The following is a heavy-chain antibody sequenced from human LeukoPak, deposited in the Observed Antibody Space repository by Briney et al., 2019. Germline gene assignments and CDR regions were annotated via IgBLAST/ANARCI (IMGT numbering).Heavy chain of an antibody. CDR1: GGTFSSYA. CDR2: IIPILGIA. D-gene: IGHD5-24*01. J-gene: IGHJ4*02. CDR3: ARIGRDGYSHAVGTGY. Sequence: SVKVSCKASGGTFSSYAISWVRQAPGQGLEWVGRIIPILGIANYAQKFQGRVTITADKSTSTAYMELSSLRSEDTAVYYCARIGRDGYSHAVGTGYWGQGTLVTVSS. V-gene: IGHV1-69*04.